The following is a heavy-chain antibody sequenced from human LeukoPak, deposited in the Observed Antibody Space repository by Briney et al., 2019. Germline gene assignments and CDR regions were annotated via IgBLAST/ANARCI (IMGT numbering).Heavy chain of an antibody. D-gene: IGHD6-19*01. CDR3: ARGGWFFEH. CDR2: ISSSGSSI. CDR1: GFSFSTYE. Sequence: GGSLRLSCADSGFSFSTYEMSWVRQAPGKGLEWVSYISSSGSSIYYADSVKGRFTISRDNAKNSLFLQMNSLRAEDTAVYYCARGGWFFEHWGQGTLVTVSS. V-gene: IGHV3-48*03. J-gene: IGHJ4*02.